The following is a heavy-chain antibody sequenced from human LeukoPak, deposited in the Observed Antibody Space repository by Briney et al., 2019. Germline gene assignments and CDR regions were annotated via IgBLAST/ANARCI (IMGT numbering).Heavy chain of an antibody. Sequence: GGSLRLSCAASGFTFSSYWMHWVRQAPGKGLVWVPRINSDGSSTSYADSVKGRFTISRDNAKNTLYLQMNSLRAEDTAVYYCANALDYGDLLSRRDGYNLTDYWGQGTLVTVSS. CDR3: ANALDYGDLLSRRDGYNLTDY. CDR2: INSDGSST. CDR1: GFTFSSYW. V-gene: IGHV3-74*01. D-gene: IGHD5-24*01. J-gene: IGHJ4*02.